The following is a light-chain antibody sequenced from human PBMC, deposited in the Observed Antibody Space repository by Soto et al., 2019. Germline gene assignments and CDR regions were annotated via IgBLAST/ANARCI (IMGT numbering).Light chain of an antibody. CDR3: QSYDSSLSGWV. CDR1: GSTIGAGYD. J-gene: IGLJ3*02. Sequence: QSVLTQPPSVSGAPGQGVTISCIGSGSTIGAGYDVHWYQQLPGTAPKLLIYGNSNRPSGVPDRFSGSKSGTSASLAITGLQAEDEADYYCQSYDSSLSGWVFGGGTKLTVL. V-gene: IGLV1-40*01. CDR2: GNS.